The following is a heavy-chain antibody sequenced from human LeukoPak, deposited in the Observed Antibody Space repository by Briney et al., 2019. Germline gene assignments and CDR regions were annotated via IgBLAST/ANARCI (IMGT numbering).Heavy chain of an antibody. D-gene: IGHD3-10*01. V-gene: IGHV1-3*01. CDR3: ARGASMVRGVIPSEGYYGMDV. Sequence: ASVKVSCKASGYTFTSYAMHWVRQAPGQRLERMGWINAGNGNTKYSQKFQGRVTITRDTSASTAYMELTSLRSEDTAVYYCARGASMVRGVIPSEGYYGMDVWGKGTTVTVSS. J-gene: IGHJ6*04. CDR2: INAGNGNT. CDR1: GYTFTSYA.